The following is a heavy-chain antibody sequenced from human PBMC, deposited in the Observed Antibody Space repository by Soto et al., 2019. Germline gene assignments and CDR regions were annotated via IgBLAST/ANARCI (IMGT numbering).Heavy chain of an antibody. CDR3: ASGYTRKDYYGMDV. CDR1: GFTFSTYS. V-gene: IGHV3-74*01. D-gene: IGHD5-12*01. J-gene: IGHJ6*02. Sequence: GGSLRLSCAASGFTFSTYSMNWVRQAPGKGLVWVSRINSDGSSTSYADSVKGRFTISRDNAKNTLYLQMNSLRAEDTAVYYCASGYTRKDYYGMDVWGQGTTVTVSS. CDR2: INSDGSST.